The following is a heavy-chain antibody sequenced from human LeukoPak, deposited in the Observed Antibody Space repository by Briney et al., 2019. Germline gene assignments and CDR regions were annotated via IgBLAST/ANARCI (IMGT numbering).Heavy chain of an antibody. Sequence: ASVKVSCKASGGTFTSYAISWVRQAPGQGLEWMGGIIPIFGTANYAQKFQGRVTITADESTSTAYMELSSLRSEDTAVYYCARLQADAFDIWGQGTMVTVSS. CDR3: ARLQADAFDI. V-gene: IGHV1-69*13. CDR1: GGTFTSYA. D-gene: IGHD1-1*01. CDR2: IIPIFGTA. J-gene: IGHJ3*02.